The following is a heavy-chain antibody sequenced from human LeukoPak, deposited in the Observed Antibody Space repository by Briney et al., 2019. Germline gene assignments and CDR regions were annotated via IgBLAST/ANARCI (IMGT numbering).Heavy chain of an antibody. CDR2: MDPNSDNT. J-gene: IGHJ4*02. CDR1: GYTFTSYD. D-gene: IGHD7-27*01. Sequence: ASVKVSCKASGYTFTSYDTHWVRQATGQGLEWMGWMDPNSDNTVSAQKFQDRVAMTRNTSTGTAYMELRSLRSEDTAVYYCMSTSNWGSVIFDYWGQGTLVTVSS. CDR3: MSTSNWGSVIFDY. V-gene: IGHV1-8*01.